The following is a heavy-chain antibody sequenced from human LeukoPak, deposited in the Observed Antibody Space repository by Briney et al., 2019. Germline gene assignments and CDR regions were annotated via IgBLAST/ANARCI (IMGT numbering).Heavy chain of an antibody. V-gene: IGHV4-59*01. CDR2: ISHSGTT. J-gene: IGHJ6*03. CDR1: GGSISSYP. Sequence: SETLSLTCIVSGGSISSYPWNWIRQSPGKGLEWVGYISHSGTTSYNSSLKSRVTISVDTSKNQLSLKLTSVTAADTAVYYCARALHLRDYYYMDVWGKRTTVTVSS. CDR3: ARALHLRDYYYMDV. D-gene: IGHD5/OR15-5a*01.